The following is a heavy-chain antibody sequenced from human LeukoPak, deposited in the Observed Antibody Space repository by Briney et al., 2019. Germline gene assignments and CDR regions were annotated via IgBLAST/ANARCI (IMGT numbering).Heavy chain of an antibody. V-gene: IGHV5-51*01. J-gene: IGHJ3*02. CDR1: GYSFTNYW. Sequence: GESLKISCKGSGYSFTNYWIGWVRQMPGEGLEWMGIIYPGNSRTRYRPSFEGQVTISADKSISTAYLQWSSLKASDSAMYYCGRIPAAGSLKGSFDIWGQGTMVTVSS. CDR2: IYPGNSRT. CDR3: GRIPAAGSLKGSFDI. D-gene: IGHD6-13*01.